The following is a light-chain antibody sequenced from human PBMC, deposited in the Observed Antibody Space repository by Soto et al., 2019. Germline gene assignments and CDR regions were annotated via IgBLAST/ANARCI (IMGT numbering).Light chain of an antibody. CDR3: QQYNDNWPT. CDR2: AAS. Sequence: EIVMTQSPATLSVSPVDRATLSGMASESVTSSLSWYQQKPGQPPRLLIYAASTRATDVPARFSGGGSETEFTLTISSLQSEDFAVYYCQQYNDNWPTFGQGTKVDIK. J-gene: IGKJ1*01. CDR1: ESVTSS. V-gene: IGKV3-15*01.